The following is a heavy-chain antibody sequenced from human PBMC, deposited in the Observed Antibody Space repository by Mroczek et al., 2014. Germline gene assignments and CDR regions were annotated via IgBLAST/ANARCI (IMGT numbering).Heavy chain of an antibody. CDR2: IYYSGST. D-gene: IGHD2-2*01. CDR3: ARDSGYCSSTSCQPNWFDP. CDR1: GGSISSGGYY. Sequence: QVQLVQSGPGLVKPSQTLSLTCTVSGGSISSGGYYWSWIRQHPGKGLEWIGYIYYSGSTYYNPSLKSRVTISVDTSKNQFSLKLSSVTAADTAVYYCARDSGYCSSTSCQPNWFDPWGQGTLVTVSS. V-gene: IGHV4-31*03. J-gene: IGHJ5*02.